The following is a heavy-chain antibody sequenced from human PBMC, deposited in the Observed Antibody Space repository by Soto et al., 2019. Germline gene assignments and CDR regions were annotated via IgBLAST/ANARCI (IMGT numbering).Heavy chain of an antibody. CDR1: GYAFTSYG. Sequence: ASVKVSCKASGYAFTSYGISWVRQAPGQGLEWMGWISAYNGNTNYAQKLQGRVTMTTDTSTSTAYMELRSLRSDDTAVYYCARGIVVVPAAIRPAFDIWGQVTMVTVSS. D-gene: IGHD2-2*02. CDR2: ISAYNGNT. CDR3: ARGIVVVPAAIRPAFDI. V-gene: IGHV1-18*01. J-gene: IGHJ3*02.